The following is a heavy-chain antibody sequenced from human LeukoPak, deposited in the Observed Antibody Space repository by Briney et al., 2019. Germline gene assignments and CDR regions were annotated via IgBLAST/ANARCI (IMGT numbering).Heavy chain of an antibody. V-gene: IGHV3-21*01. J-gene: IGHJ4*02. D-gene: IGHD6-6*01. Sequence: GGSLRLSCAASGFSFSSSRMNWVRQPPGKGLERVASISSNKGYIYYADSVKGRFTMSRDNGENSLHLQMNSLRAEDAAVYYCARDLGTRKSIAFADWGQGTLVTVSS. CDR1: GFSFSSSR. CDR3: ARDLGTRKSIAFAD. CDR2: ISSNKGYI.